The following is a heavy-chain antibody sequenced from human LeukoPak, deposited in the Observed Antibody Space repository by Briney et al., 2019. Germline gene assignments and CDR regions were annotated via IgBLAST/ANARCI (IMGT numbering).Heavy chain of an antibody. CDR2: IIPIFGTA. Sequence: VASVKVSCKASGGTFSSYAISWVRQAPGQGLEWMGGIIPIFGTANYAQKFQGRVTITADESTSTAYMELSSLRSEDTAVYYCAQGGYDAFDIWGQGTMVTVSS. J-gene: IGHJ3*02. V-gene: IGHV1-69*13. D-gene: IGHD3-16*01. CDR1: GGTFSSYA. CDR3: AQGGYDAFDI.